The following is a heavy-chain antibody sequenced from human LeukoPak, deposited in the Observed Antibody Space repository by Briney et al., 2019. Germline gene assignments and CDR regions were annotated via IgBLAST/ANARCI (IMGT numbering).Heavy chain of an antibody. V-gene: IGHV1-8*01. CDR1: GYTFTSYD. D-gene: IGHD6-19*01. J-gene: IGHJ5*02. CDR3: ARSYSSGRRDWFDP. Sequence: ASVKVSCKASGYTFTSYDINWVRQATGQGLERMGWMNPNSGNTGYAQKFQGRVTMTRNTSISTAYMELSSLRSEDTAVYYCARSYSSGRRDWFDPWGQGTLVTVSS. CDR2: MNPNSGNT.